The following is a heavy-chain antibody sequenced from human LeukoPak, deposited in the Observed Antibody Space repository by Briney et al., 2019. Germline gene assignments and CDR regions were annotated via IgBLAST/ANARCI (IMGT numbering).Heavy chain of an antibody. Sequence: GESLKISCKTSGYSVSIYWIGWVRQMPGQGLEWMGIIFPGDSDTRYSPSFQGQVTISADKSISTAYLQWNSLKASDTAMYYCSRWVTADRGKKDAFDIWGQGTMVTVSS. CDR3: SRWVTADRGKKDAFDI. J-gene: IGHJ3*02. V-gene: IGHV5-51*01. D-gene: IGHD2-21*02. CDR2: IFPGDSDT. CDR1: GYSVSIYW.